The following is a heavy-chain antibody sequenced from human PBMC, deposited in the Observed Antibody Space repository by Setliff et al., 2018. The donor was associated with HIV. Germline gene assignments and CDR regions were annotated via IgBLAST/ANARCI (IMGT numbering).Heavy chain of an antibody. V-gene: IGHV4-30-4*08. Sequence: SETLSLTCTVSGASISSGDYYWSWIRQPPGKDLEWIGYIYYSGSTYYNPSLKGRVSISTDTSKNQFSLRLTSVTAADTALCYCARYTRSGLEAFDIWGPGTMVTVSS. CDR3: ARYTRSGLEAFDI. CDR2: IYYSGST. D-gene: IGHD5-12*01. J-gene: IGHJ3*02. CDR1: GASISSGDYY.